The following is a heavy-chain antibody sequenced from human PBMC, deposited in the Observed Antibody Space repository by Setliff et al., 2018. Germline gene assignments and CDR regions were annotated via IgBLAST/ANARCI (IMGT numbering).Heavy chain of an antibody. CDR2: IKQDESEK. D-gene: IGHD3-16*01. V-gene: IGHV3-7*01. J-gene: IGHJ4*02. CDR1: GFTFSSYA. CDR3: ARDRGGGLYDY. Sequence: GGSLRLSCAASGFTFSSYAMTWVRQAPGKGLEWVANIKQDESEKHYVGSVKGRFTISRDNARNSVYLQMNSLRAEDAAVYYCARDRGGGLYDYWGQGTLVTVSS.